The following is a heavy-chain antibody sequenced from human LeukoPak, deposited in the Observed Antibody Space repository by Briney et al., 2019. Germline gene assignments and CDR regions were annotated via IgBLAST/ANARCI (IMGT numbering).Heavy chain of an antibody. CDR1: GFTFSSYG. CDR3: AKDASPGVGYFDY. J-gene: IGHJ4*02. D-gene: IGHD1-26*01. CDR2: IRYDGSNK. V-gene: IGHV3-30*02. Sequence: GGSLRLSCAASGFTFSSYGMHWVRQAPGKGLEWVAFIRYDGSNKYYADSVKGRFTISRDNSKNTLYLQMNSLRAEDTAVYYCAKDASPGVGYFDYWGQGTLVTVSS.